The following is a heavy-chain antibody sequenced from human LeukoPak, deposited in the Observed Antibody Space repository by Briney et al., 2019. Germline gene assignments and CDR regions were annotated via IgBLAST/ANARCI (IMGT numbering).Heavy chain of an antibody. CDR2: INPSGGST. Sequence: GASVKVSCKASGYTFTSYYMHWVRQAPGQGLEWMGIINPSGGSTSYAQKFQGRVTMTRDTSTSTVYMELSSLRSEDTAVYYCARASRLDYYDSNGYFYFDYWGQGTLVTVSS. V-gene: IGHV1-46*01. J-gene: IGHJ4*02. D-gene: IGHD3-22*01. CDR3: ARASRLDYYDSNGYFYFDY. CDR1: GYTFTSYY.